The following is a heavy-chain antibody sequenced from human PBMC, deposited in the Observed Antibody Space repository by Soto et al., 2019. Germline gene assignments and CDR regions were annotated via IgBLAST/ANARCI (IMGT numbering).Heavy chain of an antibody. J-gene: IGHJ5*02. CDR1: GGSISSGGYY. CDR2: IYYSGST. Sequence: PSETLSLTCTVSGGSISSGGYYWSWIRQHPGKGLEWIGYIYYSGSTYYNPSLKSRVTISVDTSKNQFSLKLSSVTAADTAVYYCARGERPGGWFDPWGQGTLVTVSS. D-gene: IGHD1-1*01. CDR3: ARGERPGGWFDP. V-gene: IGHV4-31*03.